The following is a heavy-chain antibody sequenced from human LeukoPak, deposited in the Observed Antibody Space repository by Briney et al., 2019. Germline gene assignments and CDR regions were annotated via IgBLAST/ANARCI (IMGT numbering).Heavy chain of an antibody. V-gene: IGHV4-59*12. CDR1: GGSISSSF. CDR3: ASCPRTYYYDSSGYLPDV. D-gene: IGHD3-22*01. Sequence: SETLSFTCSVSGGSISSSFWSWLRQSPGKGLEWIGHISYSGNTNYNPSLENRVTISVDAPNSEVSLTLDSVTAADTAVYYCASCPRTYYYDSSGYLPDVWGKGTTVTVSS. CDR2: ISYSGNT. J-gene: IGHJ6*04.